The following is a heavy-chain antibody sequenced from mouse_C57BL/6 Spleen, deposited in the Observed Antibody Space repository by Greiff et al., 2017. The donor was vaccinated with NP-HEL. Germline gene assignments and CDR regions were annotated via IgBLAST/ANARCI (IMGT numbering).Heavy chain of an antibody. V-gene: IGHV10-3*01. D-gene: IGHD1-1*01. CDR1: GFTFNTYA. CDR3: VRDVYYGSSQGFAY. J-gene: IGHJ3*01. Sequence: EVMLVESGGGLVQPKGSLKLSCAASGFTFNTYAMHWVRQAPGKGLEWVARIRRKSSNYATYYADSVKDRFTISRDDSQSMLYLQMNNLKPEDTAMYYCVRDVYYGSSQGFAYWGQGTLVTVSA. CDR2: IRRKSSNYAT.